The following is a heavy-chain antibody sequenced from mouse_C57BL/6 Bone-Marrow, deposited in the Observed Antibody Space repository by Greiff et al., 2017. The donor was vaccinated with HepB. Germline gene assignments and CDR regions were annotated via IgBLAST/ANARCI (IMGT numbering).Heavy chain of an antibody. Sequence: EVKLMESEGGLVQPGSSMKLSCTASGFTFSDYYMAWVRQVPEKGLEWVANINYDGSSTYYLDSLKSRFIISRDNAKNILYLQMSSLKSEDTATYYCARDDPWFAYWGQGTLVTVSA. J-gene: IGHJ3*01. CDR1: GFTFSDYY. CDR3: ARDDPWFAY. CDR2: INYDGSST. V-gene: IGHV5-16*01.